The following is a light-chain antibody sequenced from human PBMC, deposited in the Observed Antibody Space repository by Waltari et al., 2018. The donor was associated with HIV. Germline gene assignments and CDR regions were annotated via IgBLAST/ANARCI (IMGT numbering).Light chain of an antibody. CDR1: SSYSGNNY. CDR3: GTWDTTLSAVV. J-gene: IGLJ2*01. Sequence: QSVLTQPPSVSAAPGATVIISSSGSSSYSGNNYVSWYQQLRGTAPKLFIYDDDLRHSGIPDRFSGSRSGTSATLGITGLQTGDEADYYCGTWDTTLSAVVFGGGTKLTVL. CDR2: DDD. V-gene: IGLV1-51*01.